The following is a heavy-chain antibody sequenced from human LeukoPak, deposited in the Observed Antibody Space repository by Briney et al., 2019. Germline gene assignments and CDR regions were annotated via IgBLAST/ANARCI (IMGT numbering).Heavy chain of an antibody. D-gene: IGHD3-10*01. CDR1: GGSISSYY. CDR3: ARDLKKVRGAHTLFDY. CDR2: IYTSGST. V-gene: IGHV4-4*07. J-gene: IGHJ4*02. Sequence: SETLSLTCTVSGGSISSYYWSWIRQPAGKGLEWIERIYTSGSTNYNPSLKSRVTMSVDTSKNQFSLKLSSVTAADTAVYYCARDLKKVRGAHTLFDYWGQGTLVTVSS.